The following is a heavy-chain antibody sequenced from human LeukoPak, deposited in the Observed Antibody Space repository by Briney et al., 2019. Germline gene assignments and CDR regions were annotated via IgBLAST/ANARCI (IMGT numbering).Heavy chain of an antibody. V-gene: IGHV3-21*01. CDR3: AGGGSESYHLFGY. CDR2: ISSCSTYI. J-gene: IGHJ4*02. CDR1: GFTFRPYR. Sequence: PGGALRLSCAASGFTFRPYRMNWVRQGPGKGLEGVASISSCSTYIYYADSVEGRFTISRGNVKDSLFLQMERLRGEDTAVYYCAGGGSESYHLFGYWGQGTLVTVSS. D-gene: IGHD3-10*01.